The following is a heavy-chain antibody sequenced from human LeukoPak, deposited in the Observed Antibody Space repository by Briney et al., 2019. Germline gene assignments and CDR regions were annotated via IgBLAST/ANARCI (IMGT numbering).Heavy chain of an antibody. J-gene: IGHJ4*02. CDR3: AKWWSPTGNYDY. CDR1: GFTFSSYA. D-gene: IGHD1-7*01. Sequence: GGSLRLSCAASGFTFSSYAVSWVRQAPGKGLEWVSAISGSGDNTYYADSVRGRFTISRDNSKNTVFLQMNSLSAEDTAVYYCAKWWSPTGNYDYWGQGTLVTVSS. V-gene: IGHV3-23*01. CDR2: ISGSGDNT.